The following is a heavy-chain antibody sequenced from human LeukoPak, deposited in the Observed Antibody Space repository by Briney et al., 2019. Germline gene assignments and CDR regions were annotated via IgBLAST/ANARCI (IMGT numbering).Heavy chain of an antibody. V-gene: IGHV1-2*02. CDR3: ARAGQWEVLGYFDY. Sequence: ASVKVSFKASGYTFTGYYMHWVRQAPGQGLEWMGWINPNSGGTNYAQKFQGRVTMTRDTSISTAYMELSRLRSDDTAVYYCARAGQWEVLGYFDYWGQGTLVTVSS. J-gene: IGHJ4*02. CDR1: GYTFTGYY. D-gene: IGHD1-26*01. CDR2: INPNSGGT.